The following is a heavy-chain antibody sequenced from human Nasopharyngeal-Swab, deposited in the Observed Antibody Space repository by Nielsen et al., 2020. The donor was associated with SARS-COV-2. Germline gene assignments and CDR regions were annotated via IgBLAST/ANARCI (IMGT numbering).Heavy chain of an antibody. CDR1: GYSISSGYY. V-gene: IGHV4-38-2*02. Sequence: SETLSLTCTVSGYSISSGYYWGWIRQPPGKGLEWIGSIYHSGSTYYNPSLKSRVTMSVDTSKNQFSLKLSSVTAADTAVYYCARDMRIAAAGTVWFDPWGQGTLVTVSS. D-gene: IGHD6-13*01. CDR2: IYHSGST. J-gene: IGHJ5*02. CDR3: ARDMRIAAAGTVWFDP.